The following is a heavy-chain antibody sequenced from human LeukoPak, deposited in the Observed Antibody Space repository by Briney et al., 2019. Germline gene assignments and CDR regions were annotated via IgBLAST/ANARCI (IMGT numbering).Heavy chain of an antibody. D-gene: IGHD3-22*01. CDR3: ARSNHYYDSSGYYSDY. CDR2: ISSSSSTI. Sequence: GGSLRLSCAASGFTFSDYYMTWIRQAPGKGLEWVSYISSSSSTIYYADSVKGRFTISRDNAKNSLYLQMNSLRAEDTAVYYCARSNHYYDSSGYYSDYWGQGTLVTVSS. V-gene: IGHV3-11*04. J-gene: IGHJ4*02. CDR1: GFTFSDYY.